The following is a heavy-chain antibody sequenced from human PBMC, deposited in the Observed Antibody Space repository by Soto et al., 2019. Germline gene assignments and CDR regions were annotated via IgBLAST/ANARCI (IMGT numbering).Heavy chain of an antibody. CDR3: ARRADNWVGNYYYMDV. Sequence: GGSLRLSCAASGFTFSDYYMSWIRQAPGKGLEWVSYISSSGSTIYYADSVKGRFTISRDNAKNSLYLQMNSLRAEDTAVYYCARRADNWVGNYYYMDVWGKGTTVTVSS. CDR2: ISSSGSTI. J-gene: IGHJ6*03. V-gene: IGHV3-11*01. CDR1: GFTFSDYY. D-gene: IGHD1-20*01.